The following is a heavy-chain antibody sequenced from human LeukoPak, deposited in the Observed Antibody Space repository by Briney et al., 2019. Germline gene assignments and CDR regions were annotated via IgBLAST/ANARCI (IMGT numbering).Heavy chain of an antibody. CDR2: IYSDGRT. V-gene: IGHV3-53*01. D-gene: IGHD6-13*01. J-gene: IGHJ4*02. Sequence: GGSLRLSCAGSGFTLSSNYMTWVRQAPGKGLEWVSVIYSDGRTYYADSVKGRFTISRDNSKNTVYLQMNSLRAEDTALYYCALAGYRSSGLGVWGQGTLVTVSS. CDR1: GFTLSSNY. CDR3: ALAGYRSSGLGV.